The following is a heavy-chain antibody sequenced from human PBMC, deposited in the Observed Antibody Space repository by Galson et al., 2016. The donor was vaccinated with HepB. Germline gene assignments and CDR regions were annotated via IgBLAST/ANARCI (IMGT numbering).Heavy chain of an antibody. CDR1: GFTFSSYE. Sequence: SLRLSCAASGFTFSSYEMNWVRQAPGKGLEWVSYVSTSGSATTMFYADSVKGRFTISRDNARNSLYLQMSSLRAEDTAVYYCARLYGDVTLFDYWGQGTLVTVSS. D-gene: IGHD4-17*01. CDR2: VSTSGSATTM. CDR3: ARLYGDVTLFDY. V-gene: IGHV3-48*03. J-gene: IGHJ4*02.